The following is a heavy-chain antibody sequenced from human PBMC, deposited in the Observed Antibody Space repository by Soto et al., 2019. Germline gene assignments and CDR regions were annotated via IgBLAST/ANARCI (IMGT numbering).Heavy chain of an antibody. D-gene: IGHD2-2*02. J-gene: IGHJ5*02. V-gene: IGHV4-4*02. Sequence: SETLSLTCAVSGGSISSSNWWSWVRQPPGKGLEWIGEIYHSGSTNYNPSLKSRVTISIDKSKNQFSLKLSSVTAADTAVYYCARGRTLGYCISTSCYIRWFDPWGQGTLVTVSS. CDR3: ARGRTLGYCISTSCYIRWFDP. CDR2: IYHSGST. CDR1: GGSISSSNW.